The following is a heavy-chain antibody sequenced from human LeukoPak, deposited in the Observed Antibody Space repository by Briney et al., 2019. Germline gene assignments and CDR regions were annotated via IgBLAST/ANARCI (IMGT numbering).Heavy chain of an antibody. J-gene: IGHJ5*02. CDR2: INSDGSST. Sequence: PGGSLRLSCAASGFTFSSYWMHWVRHAPGKGLVWVSRINSDGSSTIYADSVKGRFTISRDNAKNTLYLQMNSLRAEDTAVYYCARDLAKVYGDYDNWFDPWGQGTLVTVSS. CDR3: ARDLAKVYGDYDNWFDP. D-gene: IGHD4-17*01. V-gene: IGHV3-74*01. CDR1: GFTFSSYW.